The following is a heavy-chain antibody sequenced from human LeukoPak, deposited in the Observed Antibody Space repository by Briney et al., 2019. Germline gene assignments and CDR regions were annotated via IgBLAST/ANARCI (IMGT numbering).Heavy chain of an antibody. CDR1: GFTFYDYV. Sequence: GRSLRLSCAASGFTFYDYVMHWVRQAPGKGLEWVSGIYSNGGYIGYADSVKGRFTTSRDNAKNSLYLQMSSLRVEDSALYYCAKDSRHNYDSGVYADAFDIWGAGTMVTVSS. V-gene: IGHV3-9*01. D-gene: IGHD3-22*01. CDR2: IYSNGGYI. J-gene: IGHJ3*02. CDR3: AKDSRHNYDSGVYADAFDI.